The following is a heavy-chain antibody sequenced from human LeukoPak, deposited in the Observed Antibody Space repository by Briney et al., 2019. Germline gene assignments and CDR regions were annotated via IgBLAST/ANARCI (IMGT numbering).Heavy chain of an antibody. D-gene: IGHD6-13*01. CDR1: GGSISSYY. J-gene: IGHJ4*02. V-gene: IGHV4-59*01. Sequence: PPETLSLTCTVSGGSISSYYWSWIRQPPGKGLEWIGYIYYIGSTNYNPSLKSRVTISVDTSKNQFSLKLSSVTAADTAVYYCARYSSWYVDYWGQGTLVTVSS. CDR3: ARYSSWYVDY. CDR2: IYYIGST.